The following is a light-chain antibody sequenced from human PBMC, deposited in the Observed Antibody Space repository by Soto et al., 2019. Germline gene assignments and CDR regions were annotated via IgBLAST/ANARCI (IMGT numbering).Light chain of an antibody. V-gene: IGLV1-51*01. CDR3: ATWDSSLSAVV. Sequence: QAVVTQSPAVSVAPGQMVTLSCSGGRSNIGKKYVSWYQQVPGTAPKILIYDNNKRPSGIPDRFSGSKSGTSATLGITGLQTGDEADYYCATWDSSLSAVVFGGGTKLTVL. CDR1: RSNIGKKY. J-gene: IGLJ2*01. CDR2: DNN.